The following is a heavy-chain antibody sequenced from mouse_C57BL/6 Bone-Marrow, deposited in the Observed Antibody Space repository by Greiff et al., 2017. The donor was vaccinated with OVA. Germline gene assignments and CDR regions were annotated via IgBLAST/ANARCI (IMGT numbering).Heavy chain of an antibody. V-gene: IGHV1-7*01. CDR2: INPSSGYT. CDR1: GYTFTSYW. D-gene: IGHD2-10*01. J-gene: IGHJ3*01. CDR3: SRSPYLAF. Sequence: VQLQQSGAELAKPGASVKLSCQASGYTFTSYWMHWVKQRPGQGLEWIGYINPSSGYTKYNQKLTEQATLTADKSSRPAYMQLSLLTYEDSAVYYCSRSPYLAFWVPGPLVPVSA.